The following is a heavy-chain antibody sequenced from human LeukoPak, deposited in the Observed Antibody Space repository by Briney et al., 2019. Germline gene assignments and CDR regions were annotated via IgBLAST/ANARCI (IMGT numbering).Heavy chain of an antibody. CDR1: GLTFSSYA. CDR2: ISYDGSNK. Sequence: GRSLRLSCAASGLTFSSYAMHWVRQAPGKGLEWVAVISYDGSNKYYAVSVKGRFTISRDNSKNTLYLQMNSLRAEDTAVYYCARDSPYCGGDCYSKTRNWFDPWGQGTLVTVSS. V-gene: IGHV3-30-3*01. D-gene: IGHD2-21*02. J-gene: IGHJ5*02. CDR3: ARDSPYCGGDCYSKTRNWFDP.